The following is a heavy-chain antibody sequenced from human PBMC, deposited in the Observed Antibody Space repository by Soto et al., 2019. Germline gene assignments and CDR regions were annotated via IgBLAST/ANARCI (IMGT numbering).Heavy chain of an antibody. D-gene: IGHD2-2*01. V-gene: IGHV4-4*07. CDR2: IYSSGRT. CDR3: ARERTYQLSGDDALDI. J-gene: IGHJ3*02. CDR1: GGSISNYN. Sequence: QVQLQESGPGLVRPSETLSLTCTVSGGSISNYNWNWIRQSAGKGLEWIGRIYSSGRTNYNPCLKSRVTMSVDTSKNQISLRLSSVTAADTAMYYCARERTYQLSGDDALDIWGLGTMVTVSS.